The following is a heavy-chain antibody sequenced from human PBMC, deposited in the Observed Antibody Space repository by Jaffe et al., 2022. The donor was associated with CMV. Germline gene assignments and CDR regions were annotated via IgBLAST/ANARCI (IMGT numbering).Heavy chain of an antibody. CDR3: ARDPSPAAAIPQFDY. Sequence: QVQLVQSGAEVKKPGASVKVSCKASGYTFTSYYMHWVRQAPGQGLEWMGIINPSGGSTSYAQKFQGRVTMTRDTSTSTVYMELSSLRSEDTAVYYCARDPSPAAAIPQFDYWGQGTLVTVSS. V-gene: IGHV1-46*01. D-gene: IGHD2-2*02. J-gene: IGHJ4*02. CDR2: INPSGGST. CDR1: GYTFTSYY.